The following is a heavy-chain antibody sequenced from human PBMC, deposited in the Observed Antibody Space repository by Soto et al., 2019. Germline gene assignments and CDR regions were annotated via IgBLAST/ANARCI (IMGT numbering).Heavy chain of an antibody. CDR2: ISGSGGST. Sequence: EVQLLESGGGLVQPGGSLRLSCAASGFTFSSYAMSWVRQAPGKGLEWVSAISGSGGSTYYADSVKGRFTISRDKSKNTLYLQMNSLRAEDTDVYYCAKDLFYGSGSIHYYFDYWGKGPLVTVSS. J-gene: IGHJ4*02. D-gene: IGHD3-10*01. CDR3: AKDLFYGSGSIHYYFDY. CDR1: GFTFSSYA. V-gene: IGHV3-23*01.